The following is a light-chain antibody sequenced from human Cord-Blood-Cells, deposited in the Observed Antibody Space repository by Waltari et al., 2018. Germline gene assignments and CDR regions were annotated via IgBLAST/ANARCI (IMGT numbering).Light chain of an antibody. CDR3: MQALQTPLT. Sequence: DIVMTQSPLSLPVTPGEPASSSCRSSQSLLHSNGYNYLDWYLQKPGQSPQLLIYLGSNRASGVPDRFSGSGSDTDFTLKISRVEAEDVGVYYCMQALQTPLTFGGGTKVEIK. CDR2: LGS. CDR1: QSLLHSNGYNY. V-gene: IGKV2-28*01. J-gene: IGKJ4*01.